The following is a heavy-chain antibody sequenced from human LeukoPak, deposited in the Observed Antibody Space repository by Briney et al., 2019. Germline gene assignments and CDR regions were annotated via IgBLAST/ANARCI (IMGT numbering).Heavy chain of an antibody. D-gene: IGHD6-6*01. CDR2: ISGSGGST. V-gene: IGHV3-23*01. CDR3: ANERVAALNVGIHYFEY. CDR1: GFTFSSYA. J-gene: IGHJ4*02. Sequence: PGGSLRLSCAASGFTFSSYALSWLRQAPGRGLEWVSAISGSGGSTYYADSVKGRFTISRDNSKNTLYLQMNSLRAKDTDGYDCANERVAALNVGIHYFEYAGQGTLVTVSP.